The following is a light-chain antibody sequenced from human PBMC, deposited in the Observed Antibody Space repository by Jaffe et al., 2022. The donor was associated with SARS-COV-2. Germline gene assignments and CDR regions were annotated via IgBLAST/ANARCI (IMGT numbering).Light chain of an antibody. CDR3: QVWDSSSDNYV. V-gene: IGLV3-21*04. CDR2: YDS. J-gene: IGLJ1*01. Sequence: SYVLTQPPSVSVAPGKTARITCGGNNIGSTSVHWYQQKPGQAPVLVIYYDSDRPSGIPERFSGSNSGNTATLTISRVEAGDEADYYCQVWDSSSDNYVFGTGTKVTVL. CDR1: NIGSTS.